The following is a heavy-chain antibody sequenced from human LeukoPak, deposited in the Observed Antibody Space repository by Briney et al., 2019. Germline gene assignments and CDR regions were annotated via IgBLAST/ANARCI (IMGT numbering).Heavy chain of an antibody. CDR1: GGSISSSNW. V-gene: IGHV4-4*02. J-gene: IGHJ4*02. CDR3: ARDVMDSVAIAAAGNFDY. D-gene: IGHD6-13*01. CDR2: IYHSGST. Sequence: SETLSLTCAVSGGSISSSNWWSWVRQPPGKGLEWIGEIYHSGSTNYNPSLKSRVTISVDKSKNQFSLKLSSVTAADTAVYYCARDVMDSVAIAAAGNFDYWGQGTLVTVSS.